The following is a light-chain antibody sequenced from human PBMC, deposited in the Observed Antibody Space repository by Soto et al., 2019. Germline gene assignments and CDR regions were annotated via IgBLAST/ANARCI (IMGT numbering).Light chain of an antibody. CDR3: QQYNTWPLT. V-gene: IGKV3-15*01. CDR2: AVS. CDR1: QSVSSN. J-gene: IGKJ1*01. Sequence: EIMMTQSPGTLSASPGERATLSCRASQSVSSNLAWYQQKPGQAPRLLIYAVSTRATGIPARFSGSGSGTELTLTISRLQSEDFAVYYCQQYNTWPLTFGQGTKVEIK.